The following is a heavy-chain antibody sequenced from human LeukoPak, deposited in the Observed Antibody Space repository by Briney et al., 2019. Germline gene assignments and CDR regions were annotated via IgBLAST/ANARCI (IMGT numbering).Heavy chain of an antibody. CDR1: GGSISNTHHY. Sequence: SETLSLTCTVSGGSISNTHHYWSWIRQPPGKGLEWIAYVHYTGNTNSNPSLKSRLTMSVDTSKNQFSLKLSSVTAADTAVYYCARGQYTGYPTHWGQGTLVTVSS. CDR3: ARGQYTGYPTH. D-gene: IGHD5-12*01. V-gene: IGHV4-61*05. CDR2: VHYTGNT. J-gene: IGHJ4*02.